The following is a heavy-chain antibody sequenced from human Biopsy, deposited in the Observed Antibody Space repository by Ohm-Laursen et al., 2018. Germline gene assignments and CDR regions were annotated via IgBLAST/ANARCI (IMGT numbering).Heavy chain of an antibody. CDR3: ARATNSTGWPYYYFYGMDV. Sequence: SETLSLTWTVSGGFISSDYWSWIRQTPGKGLEWIGYIYYSGSTNYNPSLKSRVTISVDTSKNQFSLRLNSVTAADTAVYYCARATNSTGWPYYYFYGMDVWGQGTTVTVSS. CDR1: GGFISSDY. D-gene: IGHD2/OR15-2a*01. CDR2: IYYSGST. V-gene: IGHV4-59*01. J-gene: IGHJ6*02.